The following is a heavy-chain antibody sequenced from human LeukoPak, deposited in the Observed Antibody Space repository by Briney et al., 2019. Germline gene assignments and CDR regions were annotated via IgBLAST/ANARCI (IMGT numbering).Heavy chain of an antibody. D-gene: IGHD6-13*01. V-gene: IGHV4-34*01. CDR2: INHSGST. Sequence: PSETLSLTCAVYGGSFSGYYWSWIRQPPGKGLEWIGEINHSGSTNYNPSLKSRVTISVDTSKNQFSLKLSSVTTADTAVYYCARVRRGIAASSWYFDLWGRGTLVTVSS. CDR1: GGSFSGYY. CDR3: ARVRRGIAASSWYFDL. J-gene: IGHJ2*01.